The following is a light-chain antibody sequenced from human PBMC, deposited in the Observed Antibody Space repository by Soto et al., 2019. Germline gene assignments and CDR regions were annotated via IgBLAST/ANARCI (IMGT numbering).Light chain of an antibody. CDR1: NSNIGSNH. CDR2: RNN. V-gene: IGLV1-47*01. J-gene: IGLJ2*01. Sequence: QSVLTQPPSASGTPGQRVTISCSGSNSNIGSNHVYWYQQMPGTAPKLLIYRNNQRPSGVTDRFAGSQSGTSATLAISGLRSEGEAEYYCAAWDDSLSGPRLIFGGGTKLTVL. CDR3: AAWDDSLSGPRLI.